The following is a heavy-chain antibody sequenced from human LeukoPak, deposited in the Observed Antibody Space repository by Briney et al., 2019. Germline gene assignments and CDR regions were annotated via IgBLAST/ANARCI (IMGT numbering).Heavy chain of an antibody. CDR2: IYSGGST. V-gene: IGHV3-53*01. CDR1: GFTVSSNY. Sequence: GGSLRLSCAASGFTVSSNYMSWVRQAPGKGLEWVSVIYSGGSTYYADSVKGRFTISRDNSKNTLYLQMNSLRAEDTAVYYCESDSGAYYDSSGYFDYWGQGTLVTVSS. CDR3: ESDSGAYYDSSGYFDY. J-gene: IGHJ4*02. D-gene: IGHD3-22*01.